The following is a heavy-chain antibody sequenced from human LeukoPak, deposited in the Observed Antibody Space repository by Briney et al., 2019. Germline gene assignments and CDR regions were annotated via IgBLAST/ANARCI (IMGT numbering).Heavy chain of an antibody. V-gene: IGHV5-51*01. D-gene: IGHD4-17*01. CDR1: GYSFANYW. Sequence: GESLKISCKGSGYSFANYWIGWVRQMPGKGLEWMGIIYPGDSDTRYSPPFQGQVSISADKSISTAYLQWSSLEASDTAMYYCARPTTGHLFDVWGQGTMVIVSS. CDR3: ARPTTGHLFDV. J-gene: IGHJ3*01. CDR2: IYPGDSDT.